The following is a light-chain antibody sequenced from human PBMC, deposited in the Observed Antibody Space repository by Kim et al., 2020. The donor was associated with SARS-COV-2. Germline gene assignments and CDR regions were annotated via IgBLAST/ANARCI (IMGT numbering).Light chain of an antibody. J-gene: IGLJ2*01. CDR3: NSRDSSGNHLEV. CDR1: SLTSYY. V-gene: IGLV3-19*01. CDR2: GKN. Sequence: SSELTQDPAVSVALGQTVRITCQGDSLTSYYASWYQQKPGQAPVLVIYGKNNRPSGIPDRFSGSSSGNTASLTITGAQAEDEADYYCNSRDSSGNHLEVFGGGTQLTVL.